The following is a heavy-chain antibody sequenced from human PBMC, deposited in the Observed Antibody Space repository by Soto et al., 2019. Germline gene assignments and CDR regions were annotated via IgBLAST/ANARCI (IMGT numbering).Heavy chain of an antibody. CDR3: EVTSGG. V-gene: IGHV3-74*01. Sequence: EVQLVESGGDLVQPGGSLRVSCAASGFTFSSYWMHWVRQAPGKGLVWVSQINSDGSIISYADSVKGRFTISRDNAKNTLYLQMNSRRAEDTAVYYCEVTSGGWGQGTLVTVSS. D-gene: IGHD3-16*01. CDR1: GFTFSSYW. J-gene: IGHJ4*02. CDR2: INSDGSII.